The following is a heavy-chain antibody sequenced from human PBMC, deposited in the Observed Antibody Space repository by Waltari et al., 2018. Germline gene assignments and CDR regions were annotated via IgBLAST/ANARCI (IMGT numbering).Heavy chain of an antibody. CDR1: GGSISSHY. CDR3: ARLCSGGACRNWFDP. CDR2: IYYSGST. V-gene: IGHV4-59*11. Sequence: QVQLQESGPGLVKPSETLSLTCTISGGSISSHYWSWIRQPPGRGLDWIGYIYYSGSTNYNPPLKSRVAISMDTSKKQFSLKVNSVTAADTAVYYCARLCSGGACRNWFDPWGPGTLVTVSS. J-gene: IGHJ5*02. D-gene: IGHD2-15*01.